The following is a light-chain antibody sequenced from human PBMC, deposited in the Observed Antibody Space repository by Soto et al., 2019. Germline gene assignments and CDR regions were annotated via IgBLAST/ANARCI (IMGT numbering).Light chain of an antibody. CDR2: GAS. CDR1: QSVSNDF. V-gene: IGKV3-20*01. J-gene: IGKJ1*01. Sequence: EIVLTQSPGILSLSPGERATLSCRASQSVSNDFLAWYQQKPGQAPRLLIYGASTRATDVPDRFSGSGSGADFTLTISRLEPEDFAVYYCQQYGNSPQTFGQGTKVDIK. CDR3: QQYGNSPQT.